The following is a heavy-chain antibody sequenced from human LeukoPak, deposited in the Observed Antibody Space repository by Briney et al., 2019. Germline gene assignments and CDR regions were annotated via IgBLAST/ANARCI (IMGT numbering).Heavy chain of an antibody. V-gene: IGHV4-59*01. CDR1: GGSISSYY. CDR3: ARAGYYERGYFDY. Sequence: SETLSLTCTVSGGSISSYYWSWIRQPPGKGLEWIGYIYYSGSTNYNPSLKSRVTISVDTSKSQFSLKLSSVTAADTAVYYCARAGYYERGYFDYWGQGTLVTVSS. CDR2: IYYSGST. D-gene: IGHD3-22*01. J-gene: IGHJ4*02.